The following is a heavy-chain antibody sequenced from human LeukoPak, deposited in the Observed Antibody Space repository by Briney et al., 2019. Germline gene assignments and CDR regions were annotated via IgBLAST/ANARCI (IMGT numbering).Heavy chain of an antibody. CDR2: SSGSGGST. J-gene: IGHJ4*02. CDR1: GFTFSSYA. CDR3: AILPGYSSGWYEVNY. Sequence: GGSLRLSCGASGFTFSSYAMSWVRQAPGKGLEWVSGSSGSGGSTYYADSVKGRFTISRDNSRNTLYLPMNSPRAEDTAVYYCAILPGYSSGWYEVNYWGQGTLVTVSS. V-gene: IGHV3-23*01. D-gene: IGHD6-13*01.